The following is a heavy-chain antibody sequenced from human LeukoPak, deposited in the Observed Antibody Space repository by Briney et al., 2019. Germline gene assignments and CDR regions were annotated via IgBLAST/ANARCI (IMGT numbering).Heavy chain of an antibody. V-gene: IGHV1-18*01. CDR3: ARVLPRLAWGEFDY. CDR1: VYTFDSYG. D-gene: IGHD3-16*01. J-gene: IGHJ4*02. CDR2: ISAYNGNT. Sequence: ASVKVSCKASVYTFDSYGIAWVRQAPGQGLERMGWISAYNGNTNYAQKVQGRVTMTKDTSTSTACMDLRSLRSDDTAVYYCARVLPRLAWGEFDYWGQGTLVAVSS.